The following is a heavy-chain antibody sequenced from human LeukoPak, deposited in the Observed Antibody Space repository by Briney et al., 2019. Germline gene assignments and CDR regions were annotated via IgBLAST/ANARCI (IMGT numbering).Heavy chain of an antibody. J-gene: IGHJ3*02. CDR2: YSGTA. D-gene: IGHD6-6*01. Sequence: SETLSLTCTVSGASISGYHWSWIRQPPGKGLEWMGYYSGTANYNPSLESRVTISIDTSKNQFSLKLSSVTAADTAVYYCARGRVAARLDAFDIWGQGTMVTVSS. CDR1: GASISGYH. V-gene: IGHV4-59*08. CDR3: ARGRVAARLDAFDI.